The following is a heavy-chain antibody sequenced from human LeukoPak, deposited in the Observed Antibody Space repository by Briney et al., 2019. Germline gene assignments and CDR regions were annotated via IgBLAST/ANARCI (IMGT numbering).Heavy chain of an antibody. CDR3: ARSYYGDYEDF. J-gene: IGHJ4*02. CDR1: GFTSSTYW. CDR2: INSDGSST. D-gene: IGHD4-17*01. V-gene: IGHV3-74*01. Sequence: PGRSLRLSCAASGFTSSTYWIHWVRQAPGKGLMWVSRINSDGSSTSYADSVKGRFTISRDNAKNTVYLHMNSLKVEDTAVYYCARSYYGDYEDFWGQGTLVAVSS.